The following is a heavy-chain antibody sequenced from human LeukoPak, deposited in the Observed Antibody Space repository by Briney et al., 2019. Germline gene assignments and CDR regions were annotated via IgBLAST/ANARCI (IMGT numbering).Heavy chain of an antibody. D-gene: IGHD3-10*01. CDR3: VRDGEGVAISVNYWFDP. V-gene: IGHV1-8*01. Sequence: ASVKVSCKASGFTFTSYGINWVRPASGQGLERMGWMNPNNGNTGYAQKFQGRVTMTRDTSISTAYMELRGLRSEDTAVYYCVRDGEGVAISVNYWFDPWGQGTLVTVSS. J-gene: IGHJ5*02. CDR2: MNPNNGNT. CDR1: GFTFTSYG.